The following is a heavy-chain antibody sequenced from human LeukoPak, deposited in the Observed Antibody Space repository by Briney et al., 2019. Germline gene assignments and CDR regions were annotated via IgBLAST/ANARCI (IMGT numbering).Heavy chain of an antibody. D-gene: IGHD2-2*01. J-gene: IGHJ4*02. CDR1: GGSISSSSYQ. Sequence: PSETLSLTCTVSGGSISSSSYQWGWIRQPPGKGLEWIGSIYYSGSTYYNPSLKSRVTVSVDTSKNQFSLKLSSETAADTAVYYCARISIVVVPAYFDYWGQGTLVTVSS. CDR2: IYYSGST. CDR3: ARISIVVVPAYFDY. V-gene: IGHV4-39*01.